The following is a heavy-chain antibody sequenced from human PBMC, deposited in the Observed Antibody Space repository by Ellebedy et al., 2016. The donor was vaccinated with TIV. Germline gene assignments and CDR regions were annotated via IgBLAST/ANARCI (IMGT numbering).Heavy chain of an antibody. Sequence: GESLKISCVASGFTFTDYYISWIRQAPGKGLEWVARIGSSSTYANYADSVKGRFTISRDNAKNSLYLQMNSLRAEDTAVYYCARNYDFWSDYPDMDVWGQGTTVIVSS. J-gene: IGHJ6*02. CDR3: ARNYDFWSDYPDMDV. CDR1: GFTFTDYY. CDR2: IGSSSTYA. D-gene: IGHD3-3*01. V-gene: IGHV3-11*06.